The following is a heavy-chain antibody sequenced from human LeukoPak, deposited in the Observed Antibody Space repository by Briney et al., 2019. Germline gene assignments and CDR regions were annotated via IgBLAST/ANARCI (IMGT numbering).Heavy chain of an antibody. V-gene: IGHV3-23*01. Sequence: KPGGSLRLSCAASGFTFSSYAMSWVRQAPGKGLEWVSAISGSGGSTYYADSVKGRFTISRDNSKNTLYLQMNSLRAEDTAVYYCAKGPRGLLWFGELAYWGQGTLVTVSS. CDR3: AKGPRGLLWFGELAY. CDR2: ISGSGGST. CDR1: GFTFSSYA. D-gene: IGHD3-10*01. J-gene: IGHJ4*02.